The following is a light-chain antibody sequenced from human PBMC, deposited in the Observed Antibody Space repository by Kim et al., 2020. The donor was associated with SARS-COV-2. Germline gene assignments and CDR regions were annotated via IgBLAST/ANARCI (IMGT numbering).Light chain of an antibody. CDR3: QQYGTSPFT. CDR1: QILSSNF. Sequence: SPGERATLSCRASQILSSNFLALYQPTPGQAPRLLIYGASSRATGIPDRFSGSGSETDFTLTIARLDPGDFAVYYCQQYGTSPFTFGGGTKVDIK. CDR2: GAS. V-gene: IGKV3-20*01. J-gene: IGKJ4*01.